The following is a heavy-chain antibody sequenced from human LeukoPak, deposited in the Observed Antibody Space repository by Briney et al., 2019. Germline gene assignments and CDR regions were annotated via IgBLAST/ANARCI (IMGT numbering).Heavy chain of an antibody. Sequence: SETLSLTCTVSGGSLSSSSYYWGWIRQPPGKGLEWIGSIYYSGSTYYNPSLKSRVTISVDTSKNQFSLKLGSVTAADTAVYYCARLRDIVVVPAWIDYWGQGTLVTVSS. J-gene: IGHJ4*02. D-gene: IGHD2-2*01. CDR1: GGSLSSSSYY. V-gene: IGHV4-39*01. CDR2: IYYSGST. CDR3: ARLRDIVVVPAWIDY.